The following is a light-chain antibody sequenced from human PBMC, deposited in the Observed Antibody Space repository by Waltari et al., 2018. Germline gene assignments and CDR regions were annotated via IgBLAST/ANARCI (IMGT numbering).Light chain of an antibody. Sequence: EIVMTQSPATLSVSPGEGATLSCWASQTFSSNLAWYPQRPVQAPRLLIYVASTRATGIPARFSGSGSGTQFTLTISSLQSEDFAVYYCQQYNNWPPVTFGQGTKLEIK. CDR3: QQYNNWPPVT. V-gene: IGKV3-15*01. CDR1: QTFSSN. CDR2: VAS. J-gene: IGKJ2*01.